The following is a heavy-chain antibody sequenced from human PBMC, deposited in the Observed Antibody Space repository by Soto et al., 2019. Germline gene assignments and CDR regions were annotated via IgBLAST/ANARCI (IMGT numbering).Heavy chain of an antibody. Sequence: QVQLVQSGAEVKKPGSSVKVSCKASGGTFSSYAISWVRQAPGQGLEWMGGIIPIFGTPNHAQKYQGRVKITADESTSTAYMELSSLRSEDTAVYYCARLSGIAAAGSFDYWGQGTLVTVSS. J-gene: IGHJ4*02. CDR2: IIPIFGTP. CDR1: GGTFSSYA. D-gene: IGHD6-13*01. CDR3: ARLSGIAAAGSFDY. V-gene: IGHV1-69*01.